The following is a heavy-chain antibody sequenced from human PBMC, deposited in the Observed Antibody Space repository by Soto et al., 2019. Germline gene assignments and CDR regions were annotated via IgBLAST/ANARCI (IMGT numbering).Heavy chain of an antibody. J-gene: IGHJ3*02. Sequence: QVQLVESGGGVVQPGRSLRLSCAASGFTFSSYGMHWVRQAPGKGLEWVAVISYDGSNKYYADSVKGRFTISRDNSKNTLYLQMNSLRAEDTVVYYCAKDGRGWELLADAFDIWGQGTMVTVSS. V-gene: IGHV3-30*18. D-gene: IGHD1-26*01. CDR3: AKDGRGWELLADAFDI. CDR2: ISYDGSNK. CDR1: GFTFSSYG.